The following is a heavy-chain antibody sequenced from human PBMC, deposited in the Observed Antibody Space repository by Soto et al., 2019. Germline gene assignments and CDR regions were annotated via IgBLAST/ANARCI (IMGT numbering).Heavy chain of an antibody. CDR2: INPNSGGT. CDR1: GYTFTGYY. CDR3: ARFRTLRVYFDY. V-gene: IGHV1-2*02. Sequence: PVKVSGKASGYTFTGYYMHWVRQAPGQGLEWMGWINPNSGGTNYAQKFQGRVTMTRDTSISTAYMELSRLRSDDTAVYYCARFRTLRVYFDYWVQGTLVTVSS. J-gene: IGHJ4*02.